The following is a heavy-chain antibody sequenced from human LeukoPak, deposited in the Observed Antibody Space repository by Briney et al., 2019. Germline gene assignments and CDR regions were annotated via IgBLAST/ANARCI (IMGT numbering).Heavy chain of an antibody. CDR2: IYYSGST. J-gene: IGHJ4*02. D-gene: IGHD6-6*01. V-gene: IGHV4-39*01. CDR1: GGSISSSSYY. Sequence: SETLSLTCTVSGGSISSSSYYRGWIRQPPGKGLEWIGSIYYSGSTYYNPSLKSRVTISVDTSKNQFSLKLSSVTAADTAVYYCASIIAARQWYFNYWGQGTLVTGSS. CDR3: ASIIAARQWYFNY.